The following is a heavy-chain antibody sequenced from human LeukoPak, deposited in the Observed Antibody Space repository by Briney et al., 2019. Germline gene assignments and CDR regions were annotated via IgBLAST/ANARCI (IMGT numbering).Heavy chain of an antibody. Sequence: PSETLSLTCTVSGDSISSYYWSWIRQPPGKGLEWIGYIYYSGSTNYNPSLKSRVTISVDTSKNQFSLKLSSVTAADTVVYYCARSGSRNYYGMDVWGQGTTVTVSS. D-gene: IGHD1-26*01. J-gene: IGHJ6*02. CDR3: ARSGSRNYYGMDV. CDR1: GDSISSYY. CDR2: IYYSGST. V-gene: IGHV4-59*01.